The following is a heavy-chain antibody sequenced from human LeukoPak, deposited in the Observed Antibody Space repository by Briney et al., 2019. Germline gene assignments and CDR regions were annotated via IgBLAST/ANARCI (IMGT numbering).Heavy chain of an antibody. Sequence: SVRVSCKASGGTFSSYAMSWVRQAPGEGLEWMGGIIPILGTANYAQKFQGSVTITADESTRTAYMELSSLRSEDTAVYYCARDRGSGNVDYWGQGTLVTVSS. D-gene: IGHD3-10*01. CDR3: ARDRGSGNVDY. V-gene: IGHV1-69*13. CDR2: IIPILGTA. J-gene: IGHJ4*02. CDR1: GGTFSSYA.